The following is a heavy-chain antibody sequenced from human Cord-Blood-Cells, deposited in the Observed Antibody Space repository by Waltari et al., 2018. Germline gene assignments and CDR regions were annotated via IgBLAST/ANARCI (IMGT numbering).Heavy chain of an antibody. CDR2: IYTSGST. Sequence: QVQLQESGPGLVKPSETLSLTCPVSGGSISSYYWSWLRKPAGKGLEWIGSIYTSGSTNYNPSLKSRVTMSVDTSKNQFSLKLSSVTAADTAVYYCARSPRGAYGDYFDYWGQGTLVTVSS. J-gene: IGHJ4*02. V-gene: IGHV4-4*07. D-gene: IGHD4-17*01. CDR3: ARSPRGAYGDYFDY. CDR1: GGSISSYY.